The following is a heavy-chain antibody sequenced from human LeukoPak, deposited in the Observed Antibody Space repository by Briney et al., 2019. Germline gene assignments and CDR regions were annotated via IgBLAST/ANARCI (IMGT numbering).Heavy chain of an antibody. CDR1: GGSISSSSYY. Sequence: SETLSLTCTVSGGSISSSSYYWGWIRQPPGKGLEWIGSIYYSGSTYYNPSLKSRATISVDTSKIQFSLKLSSVTAADTAVYYCARLNGPPSLYSCALNSNYYYMDIWGKGTTVTISS. V-gene: IGHV4-39*01. J-gene: IGHJ6*03. CDR2: IYYSGST. D-gene: IGHD5-18*01. CDR3: ARLNGPPSLYSCALNSNYYYMDI.